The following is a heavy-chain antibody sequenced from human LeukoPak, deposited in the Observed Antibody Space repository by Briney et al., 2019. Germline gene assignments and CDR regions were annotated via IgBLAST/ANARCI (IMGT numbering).Heavy chain of an antibody. CDR2: ISGTSSYT. J-gene: IGHJ4*02. D-gene: IGHD3-9*01. Sequence: GGSLRLSCAASGFTFSDYYMSWIRQAPGKGLDWVSYISGTSSYTNYADSVKGRFTISRDNSKNTLYLQMGSLRAEDMAVYYCARGYDILTGYSYYFDYWGQGTLVTVSS. V-gene: IGHV3-11*06. CDR1: GFTFSDYY. CDR3: ARGYDILTGYSYYFDY.